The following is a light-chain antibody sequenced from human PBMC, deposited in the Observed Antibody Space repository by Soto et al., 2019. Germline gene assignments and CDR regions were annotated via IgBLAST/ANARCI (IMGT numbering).Light chain of an antibody. Sequence: DIQMTQSPSSLSASVGDRVTITCRASQSISSYLHWYQQKPGKAPKLLIYAASSLQSGVPSRFSGSGSGTDFTLTISSLQPEDFATYYCQQSYSTPQTFGHGTKVEIK. CDR2: AAS. CDR1: QSISSY. CDR3: QQSYSTPQT. V-gene: IGKV1-39*01. J-gene: IGKJ1*01.